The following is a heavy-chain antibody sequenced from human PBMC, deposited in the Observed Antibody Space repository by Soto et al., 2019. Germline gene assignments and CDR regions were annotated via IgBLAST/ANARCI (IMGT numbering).Heavy chain of an antibody. J-gene: IGHJ5*02. CDR2: IIPDSGAT. CDR3: ARGDRISIFLVINWLDP. CDR1: GYTFTGYY. Sequence: ASVKVSCKASGYTFTGYYIHWVRQAPGQGLEWMGWIIPDSGATNYTQKFQGRVTMTSETSTNTAFLELSRLRSDDTAVYFCARGDRISIFLVINWLDPWGQGT. V-gene: IGHV1-2*02. D-gene: IGHD3-3*01.